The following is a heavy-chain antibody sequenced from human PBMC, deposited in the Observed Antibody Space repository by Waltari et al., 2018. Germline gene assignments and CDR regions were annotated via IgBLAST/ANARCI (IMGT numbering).Heavy chain of an antibody. CDR1: GFIFSNYW. CDR3: ARGAYNHAFDS. CDR2: IKEDGSDE. D-gene: IGHD2-21*01. J-gene: IGHJ3*01. V-gene: IGHV3-7*01. Sequence: EERLVESGGGVVQPGGSLRLSCTASGFIFSNYWMRWLRQVPGKGLEWVANIKEDGSDEYYVGSVKGRFTISRDNSKNSLYLQMNSLTVEDTALYYCARGAYNHAFDSWGQGTMVTVSS.